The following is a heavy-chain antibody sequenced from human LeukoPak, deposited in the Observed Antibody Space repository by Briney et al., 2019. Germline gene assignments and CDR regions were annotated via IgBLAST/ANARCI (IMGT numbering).Heavy chain of an antibody. CDR2: IXXSGTYT. Sequence: GGSLRLSCAASEFTFSGYSMNWVRQAPXXXXEWVSXIXXSGTYTYYADSVKGRFSISRDNTKSSLYLQMNSLGADDTAVYFCSRAEYSTSTRKHSFDRWGQGTLVTVSS. V-gene: IGHV3-21*01. J-gene: IGHJ5*02. D-gene: IGHD6-6*01. CDR1: EFTFSGYS. CDR3: SRAEYSTSTRKHSFDR.